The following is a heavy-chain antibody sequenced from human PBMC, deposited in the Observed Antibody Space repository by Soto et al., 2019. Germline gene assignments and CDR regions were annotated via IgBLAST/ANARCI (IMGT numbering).Heavy chain of an antibody. CDR1: TMSFNTYG. J-gene: IGHJ5*02. Sequence: EVDMLESGGGLVQPGGSLRLSCAASTMSFNTYGVTWVRQAPGKGLEWVSTVTVTGGSTYYADSAKGRFTISRDRSNYTVSLLLNSLRVEDTAIYYCARQRSPEGWFDPWGQGTLVTVSS. CDR2: VTVTGGST. D-gene: IGHD3-10*01. CDR3: ARQRSPEGWFDP. V-gene: IGHV3-23*01.